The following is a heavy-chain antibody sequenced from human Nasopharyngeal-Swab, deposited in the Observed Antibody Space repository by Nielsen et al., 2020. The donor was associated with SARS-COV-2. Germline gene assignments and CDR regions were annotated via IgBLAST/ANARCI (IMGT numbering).Heavy chain of an antibody. CDR1: GGSISSYY. CDR3: ARGYGDYGDYYWFDP. J-gene: IGHJ5*02. D-gene: IGHD4-17*01. V-gene: IGHV4-59*06. Sequence: SETLSLTCTVSGGSISSYYWSWIRQPPGKGLEWIGYIYYSGSTYYNPSLKSRVTISVDTSKNQFSLKLSSVTAADTAVYYCARGYGDYGDYYWFDPWGQGTLVTVSS. CDR2: IYYSGST.